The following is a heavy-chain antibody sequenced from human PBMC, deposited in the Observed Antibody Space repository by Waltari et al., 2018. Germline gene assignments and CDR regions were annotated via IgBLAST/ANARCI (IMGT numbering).Heavy chain of an antibody. Sequence: QVQLQESGPGLVKPSQTLSLTCTVSGGSISSGSYYWSWIRQPAGKGLEWIGRIYTSGSTNYNPSLKSRVTISVDTSKNQFSLKLISVTAADTAVYYCARGGAYCGGDCYFSSTYNWFDPWGQGTLVTVSS. CDR3: ARGGAYCGGDCYFSSTYNWFDP. CDR1: GGSISSGSYY. D-gene: IGHD2-21*01. CDR2: IYTSGST. V-gene: IGHV4-61*02. J-gene: IGHJ5*02.